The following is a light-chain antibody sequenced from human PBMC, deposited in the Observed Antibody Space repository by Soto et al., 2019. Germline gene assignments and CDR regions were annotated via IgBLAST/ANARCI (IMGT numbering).Light chain of an antibody. CDR1: QTISSW. V-gene: IGKV1-5*03. CDR3: QHYNSYSEA. J-gene: IGKJ1*01. CDR2: KAS. Sequence: DIQIAQSPSPLSGSVGDRVTITCRASQTISSWLAWYQQKPGKAPKLLIYKASTLKSGVPSRFSGSGSGTEFTLTISSLQPDDFATYYCQHYNSYSEAFGQGTKVELK.